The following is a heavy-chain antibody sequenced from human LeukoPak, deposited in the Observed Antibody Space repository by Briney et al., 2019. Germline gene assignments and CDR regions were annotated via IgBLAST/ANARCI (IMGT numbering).Heavy chain of an antibody. Sequence: ASVKVSCKASGYTFSGYYMHWVRQSPGQGLEWMRWINPNSGGTNYTQKFQGRVTMTRDTSISTAYMELSKLRSDDTAVYYCARDYDYVWERYRYPGDYWGQGTLVTVSS. D-gene: IGHD3-16*02. CDR1: GYTFSGYY. CDR3: ARDYDYVWERYRYPGDY. J-gene: IGHJ4*02. V-gene: IGHV1-2*02. CDR2: INPNSGGT.